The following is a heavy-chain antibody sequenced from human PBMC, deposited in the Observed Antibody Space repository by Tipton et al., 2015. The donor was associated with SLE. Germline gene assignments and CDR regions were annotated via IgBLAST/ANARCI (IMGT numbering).Heavy chain of an antibody. D-gene: IGHD1-26*01. CDR1: GYSISSGYY. CDR3: ARENSGNFLPPNYFDY. Sequence: TLSLTCTVSGYSISSGYYWGWIRQPPGKGLEWIGSIYHSGSTYYNPSLKSRVTISIDTSKNQFSLKVNSVTAADTAVYYYARENSGNFLPPNYFDYWGQGALVTVSS. J-gene: IGHJ4*02. V-gene: IGHV4-38-2*02. CDR2: IYHSGST.